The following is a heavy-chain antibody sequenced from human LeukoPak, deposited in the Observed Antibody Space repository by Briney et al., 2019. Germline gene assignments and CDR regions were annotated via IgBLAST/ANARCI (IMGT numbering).Heavy chain of an antibody. CDR1: GFTFSSYA. CDR3: ARAYCRSTNCCYPS. V-gene: IGHV3-7*01. J-gene: IGHJ5*02. Sequence: GGSLRLSCAASGFTFSSYAMSWVRQAPGKGLEWVANIKQDGSEKYYVDSVRGRFTISRDNAQNSLSPQMNILRPQDTAVYYCARAYCRSTNCCYPSWGQGTLVTVSS. D-gene: IGHD2-2*01. CDR2: IKQDGSEK.